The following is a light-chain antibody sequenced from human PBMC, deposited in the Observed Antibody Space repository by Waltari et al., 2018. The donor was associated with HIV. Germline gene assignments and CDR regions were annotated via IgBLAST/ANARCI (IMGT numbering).Light chain of an antibody. V-gene: IGLV2-14*01. Sequence: QSALTQPASVSGSPGQSITISCTGTSSDVGGYNYVSWYQQHPGKAPKLMVYEVSNRPSGFSSRFSGSKSGNTASLTISGLQAEDEADYYCSSYTSSSTNWVFGGGTKLTVL. CDR3: SSYTSSSTNWV. J-gene: IGLJ3*02. CDR2: EVS. CDR1: SSDVGGYNY.